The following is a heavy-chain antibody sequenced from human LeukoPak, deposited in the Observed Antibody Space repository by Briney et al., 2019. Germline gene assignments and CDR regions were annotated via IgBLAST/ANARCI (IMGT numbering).Heavy chain of an antibody. Sequence: ASVKVSCKASGYTFTGYYMHWVRQAPGQGLEWMGWINPNSGGTNYAQRFQGRVTMTRDTSISTAYMELSRLRSDDTAVYYCARVGTPRNLYSSSWHGNYDYWGQGTLVTVSS. J-gene: IGHJ4*02. V-gene: IGHV1-2*02. CDR2: INPNSGGT. CDR1: GYTFTGYY. D-gene: IGHD6-13*01. CDR3: ARVGTPRNLYSSSWHGNYDY.